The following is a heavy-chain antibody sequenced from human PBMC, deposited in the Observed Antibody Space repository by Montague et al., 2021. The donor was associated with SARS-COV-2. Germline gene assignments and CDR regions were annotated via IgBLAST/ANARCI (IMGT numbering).Heavy chain of an antibody. V-gene: IGHV4-34*01. CDR3: ARGTVGVADRLRYCFDQ. Sequence: TLSLICAVYGGSLSGDHWSWIRQPPGTGLEWIGEVNHSGHTNYNVSLKSRVTMSVDTSKSQFSLKVRSVTAAATAVYYCARGTVGVADRLRYCFDQWGRGTLVTVSS. J-gene: IGHJ4*02. D-gene: IGHD6-6*01. CDR2: VNHSGHT. CDR1: GGSLSGDH.